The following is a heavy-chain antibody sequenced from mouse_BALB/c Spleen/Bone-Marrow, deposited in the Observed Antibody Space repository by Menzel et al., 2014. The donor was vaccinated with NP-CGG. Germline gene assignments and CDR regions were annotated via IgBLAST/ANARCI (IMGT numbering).Heavy chain of an antibody. Sequence: QVHLQQPGAELVKPGASVKLSCKASGYTFTSYWMHWVKQRPGQGLEWIGEINPSNGPTNYNEKFKSKATLTVDKSSSTAYMQHSSPTSEDSAVYYCARGGFDYWGQGTPLTVSS. CDR1: GYTFTSYW. J-gene: IGHJ2*01. V-gene: IGHV1S81*02. CDR2: INPSNGPT. CDR3: ARGGFDY.